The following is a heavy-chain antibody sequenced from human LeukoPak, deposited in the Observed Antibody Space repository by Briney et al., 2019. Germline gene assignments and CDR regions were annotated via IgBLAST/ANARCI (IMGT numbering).Heavy chain of an antibody. CDR1: GGSISSGYNY. D-gene: IGHD2-2*01. V-gene: IGHV4-61*02. CDR2: IYTSGTT. CDR3: AKSGCSSSSCPGFL. J-gene: IGHJ4*02. Sequence: SQTLSLTCTVSGGSISSGYNYWSWIRQPAGKGLEWIGRIYTSGTTNYNPSLKSRVTISQDTSNNQFSLMLRSVSAADTAVYYCAKSGCSSSSCPGFLWGQGTLVTVSS.